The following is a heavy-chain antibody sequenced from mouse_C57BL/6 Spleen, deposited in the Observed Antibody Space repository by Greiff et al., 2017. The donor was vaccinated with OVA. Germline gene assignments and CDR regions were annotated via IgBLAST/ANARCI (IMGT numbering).Heavy chain of an antibody. D-gene: IGHD2-12*01. Sequence: QVQLKESGPGLVQPSQSLSITCTVSGFSLTSYGVHWVRQSPGKGLEWLGVIWRGGSTDYNAAFMSRLSITKDNSKSQVFFKMNSLQADDTAIYYCAKTGPYTFYAMDYWGQGTSVTVSS. CDR3: AKTGPYTFYAMDY. J-gene: IGHJ4*01. CDR2: IWRGGST. V-gene: IGHV2-5*01. CDR1: GFSLTSYG.